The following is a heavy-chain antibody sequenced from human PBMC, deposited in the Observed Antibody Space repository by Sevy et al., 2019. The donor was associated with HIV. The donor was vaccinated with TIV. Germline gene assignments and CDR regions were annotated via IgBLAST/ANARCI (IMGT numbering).Heavy chain of an antibody. Sequence: GGSLRLSCTASGFTFASYSMNWVRQTPGKGLEWVSCINIRSTDIKYADSVRGRFTISRDNAKNSLYLQMDRLRAEDTAVYDCARDSRRWLQLPDAFDIWGRGTMVTVSS. J-gene: IGHJ3*02. V-gene: IGHV3-21*01. CDR3: ARDSRRWLQLPDAFDI. CDR1: GFTFASYS. CDR2: INIRSTDI. D-gene: IGHD1-1*01.